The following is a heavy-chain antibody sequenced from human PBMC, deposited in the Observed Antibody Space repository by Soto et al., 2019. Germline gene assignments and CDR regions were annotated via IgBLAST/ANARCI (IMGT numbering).Heavy chain of an antibody. CDR3: VRGGSGAPSAELFDS. Sequence: GGSLRLSCAASGFTFSAYSINWVRQAPGKGLEWVSSISSTSSPIFYAESVRGRFTISRDNAKNSLYLQMNGLRAEDTAVYYCVRGGSGAPSAELFDSCGQGTLVSVSS. D-gene: IGHD3-10*01. V-gene: IGHV3-21*01. J-gene: IGHJ4*03. CDR1: GFTFSAYS. CDR2: ISSTSSPI.